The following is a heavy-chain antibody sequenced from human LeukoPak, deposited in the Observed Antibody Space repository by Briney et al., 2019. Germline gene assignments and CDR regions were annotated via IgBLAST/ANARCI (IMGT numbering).Heavy chain of an antibody. J-gene: IGHJ4*02. CDR3: ARCGDYVWGSYRTFDY. D-gene: IGHD3-16*02. V-gene: IGHV4-31*03. Sequence: SETLSLTCNVSGGSISSGGYYWSWIRQHPGKGLEGIGYIYYSGSTYYNPSLKSRVTISVDTSKNQFSLKLSSVTAADTAVYYCARCGDYVWGSYRTFDYWGQGTLVTVSS. CDR1: GGSISSGGYY. CDR2: IYYSGST.